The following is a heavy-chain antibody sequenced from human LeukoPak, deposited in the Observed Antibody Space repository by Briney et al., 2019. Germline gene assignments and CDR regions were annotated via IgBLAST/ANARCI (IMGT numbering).Heavy chain of an antibody. J-gene: IGHJ4*02. CDR1: GFMFANYA. D-gene: IGHD2-21*02. Sequence: GGSLRLSCAAPGFMFANYATSWVRQAPGKGLEWVSSISGGGGTTWYVHSAKGRFTISRDNSQSTLYLQMNGLRAEDTAVYYCVRGVTAPDCWGQGSLVTVSS. CDR3: VRGVTAPDC. V-gene: IGHV3-23*01. CDR2: ISGGGGTT.